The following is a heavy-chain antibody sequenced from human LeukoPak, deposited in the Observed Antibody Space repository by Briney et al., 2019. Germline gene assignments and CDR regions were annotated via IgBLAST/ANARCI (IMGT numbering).Heavy chain of an antibody. CDR3: AKIVLAVTTTYSQSDFYY. CDR2: ISGSGGST. V-gene: IGHV3-23*01. Sequence: PGGSLRLSFAASGFTLSSYAMSWVRQAPGKGLEWVSAISGSGGSTYYADSVKGRFTISRDNSKNTLYLQMNSLRAEDTAVYYCAKIVLAVTTTYSQSDFYYWGQGTLVTVSS. CDR1: GFTLSSYA. J-gene: IGHJ4*02. D-gene: IGHD4-17*01.